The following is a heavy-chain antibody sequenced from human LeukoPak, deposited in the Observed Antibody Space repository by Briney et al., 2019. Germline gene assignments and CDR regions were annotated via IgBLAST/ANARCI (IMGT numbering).Heavy chain of an antibody. CDR1: GFTLSSYW. Sequence: GGSLRLSCAASGFTLSSYWMSWVRQAPGKGLEWVANIKQDGSEKYYVDSVKGRFTISRDNAKNSLYLQMNSLRAEDTAVYYCARARQLRSWGQGTLVTVSS. J-gene: IGHJ5*02. V-gene: IGHV3-7*04. D-gene: IGHD2-2*01. CDR3: ARARQLRS. CDR2: IKQDGSEK.